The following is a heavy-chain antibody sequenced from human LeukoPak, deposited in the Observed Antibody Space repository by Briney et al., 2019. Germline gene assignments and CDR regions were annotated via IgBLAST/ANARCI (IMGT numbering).Heavy chain of an antibody. V-gene: IGHV3-21*01. CDR1: RFTFSSYS. D-gene: IGHD2-8*01. CDR3: ARSEGTIDY. J-gene: IGHJ4*02. Sequence: GGSLRLSCAASRFTFSSYSMNWVRQAPGKGLEWVSSISSSSSYIYYADSVKGRITISRDNAKNSLYLQMNSLRAEDTAVYYCARSEGTIDYWGQGTLVTVSS. CDR2: ISSSSSYI.